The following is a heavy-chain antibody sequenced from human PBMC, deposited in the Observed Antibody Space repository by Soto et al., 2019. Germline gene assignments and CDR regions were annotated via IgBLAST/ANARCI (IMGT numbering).Heavy chain of an antibody. V-gene: IGHV5-10-1*01. Sequence: PGESLKVSCKGSGYSFTSYWISWVRQMPGKGLEWMGRIDPSDSYTNYSPSFQGHVTISADKSISTAYLQWSSLKASDTAMYYCARQVVPAAPFNYYYYGMDVWGQGTTVTVSS. CDR3: ARQVVPAAPFNYYYYGMDV. D-gene: IGHD2-2*01. CDR1: GYSFTSYW. J-gene: IGHJ6*02. CDR2: IDPSDSYT.